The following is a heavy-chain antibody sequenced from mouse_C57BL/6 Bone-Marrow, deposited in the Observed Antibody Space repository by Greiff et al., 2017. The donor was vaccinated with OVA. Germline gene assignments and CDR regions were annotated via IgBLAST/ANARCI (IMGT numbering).Heavy chain of an antibody. CDR2: IYPGDGDT. CDR3: ARHEDRWLLRFAY. J-gene: IGHJ3*01. CDR1: GYAFSSSW. Sequence: QVQLQQSGPELVKPGASVKISCKASGYAFSSSWMNWVKQRPGKGLEWIGRIYPGDGDTNYNGKFKGKATLTADKSSSTAYMQLSSLTSEDSAVYFCARHEDRWLLRFAYWGQGTLVTVSA. D-gene: IGHD2-3*01. V-gene: IGHV1-82*01.